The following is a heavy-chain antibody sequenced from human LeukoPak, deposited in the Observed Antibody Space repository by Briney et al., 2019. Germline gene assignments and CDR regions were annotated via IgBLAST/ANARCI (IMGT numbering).Heavy chain of an antibody. Sequence: SETLSLTCAVYGGSFSGYYWTWIRQFPGKGLEWIGEINHSGRTNSNPSLKSRVIISVDTSKNQFSLKLRSVTAADTAVYYCARAREAEVIDSWGQGTLVTVSS. V-gene: IGHV4-34*01. CDR2: INHSGRT. CDR1: GGSFSGYY. CDR3: ARAREAEVIDS. D-gene: IGHD3-22*01. J-gene: IGHJ4*02.